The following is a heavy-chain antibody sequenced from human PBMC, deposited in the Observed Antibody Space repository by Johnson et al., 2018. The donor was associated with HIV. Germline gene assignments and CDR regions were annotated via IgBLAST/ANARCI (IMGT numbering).Heavy chain of an antibody. CDR2: ISWNTGSI. J-gene: IGHJ3*02. D-gene: IGHD3-22*01. V-gene: IGHV3-9*01. Sequence: VQLVESGGGVVQPGRSLRLSCAASGFTFDEYAMHWVRQAPGKGLEWVSGISWNTGSIGYADSVKGRFTISRDNAKNSLYLQMNSLRTEDTALYYCAKSLKIVVVISAFDIWGQGTMVTVSS. CDR1: GFTFDEYA. CDR3: AKSLKIVVVISAFDI.